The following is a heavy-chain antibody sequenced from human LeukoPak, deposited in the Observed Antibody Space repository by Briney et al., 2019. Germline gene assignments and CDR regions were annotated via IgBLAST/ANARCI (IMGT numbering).Heavy chain of an antibody. J-gene: IGHJ4*02. CDR2: INHDNTEN. CDR3: AKDIYSNNYFYFDS. CDR1: GFSFNSDW. Sequence: GGSLRLSCAASGFSFNSDWMDWVRQAPGKGLEWVANINHDNTENNYLDSVKGRFTISRDNAKNSLYLQMNSLGPEDTALYYCAKDIYSNNYFYFDSWGQGTLVTVSS. D-gene: IGHD2/OR15-2a*01. V-gene: IGHV3-7*03.